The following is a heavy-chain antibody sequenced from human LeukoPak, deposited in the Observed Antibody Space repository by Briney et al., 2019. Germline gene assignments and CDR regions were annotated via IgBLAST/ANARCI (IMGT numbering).Heavy chain of an antibody. V-gene: IGHV1-69*05. CDR2: IIPIFGTA. Sequence: ASVKVSCKASGGIFSSYAISWVRQAPGQGLERMRGIIPIFGTANYAQKFQGRVTITTDESTSTAYMELSSLRSEDTAVYYCARGMVAGTTPLAWFDPWGQGTLVTVSS. CDR3: ARGMVAGTTPLAWFDP. CDR1: GGIFSSYA. J-gene: IGHJ5*02. D-gene: IGHD1-7*01.